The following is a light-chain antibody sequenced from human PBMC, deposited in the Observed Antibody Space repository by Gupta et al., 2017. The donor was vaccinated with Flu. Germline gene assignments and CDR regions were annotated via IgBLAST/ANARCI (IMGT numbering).Light chain of an antibody. V-gene: IGLV2-11*03. Sequence: SWYQQHPGKPPKLIIYDVAKRPSGVPDRFSGSKSGTTASLTISGLQAEDEADYYCWSYAHFYTFFGGGTKLTAL. CDR3: WSYAHFYTF. CDR2: DVA. J-gene: IGLJ2*01.